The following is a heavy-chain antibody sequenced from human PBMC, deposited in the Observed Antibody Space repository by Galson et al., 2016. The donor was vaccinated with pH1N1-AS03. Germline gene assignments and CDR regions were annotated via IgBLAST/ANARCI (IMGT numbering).Heavy chain of an antibody. CDR1: GFTFSSYW. Sequence: SLRLSCAASGFTFSSYWMSWVRQVPGKGLEWVANIKQDGSEKYYVDSVKGRFTISRDNAKNSLYLQMNSLRAEDTAVYYCAREPSWERGNYFDYWGQGTLVTVSS. CDR3: AREPSWERGNYFDY. D-gene: IGHD1-1*01. CDR2: IKQDGSEK. J-gene: IGHJ4*02. V-gene: IGHV3-7*03.